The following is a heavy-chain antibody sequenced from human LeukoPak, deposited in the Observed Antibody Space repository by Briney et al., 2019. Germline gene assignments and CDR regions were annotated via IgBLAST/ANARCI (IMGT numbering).Heavy chain of an antibody. Sequence: SETLSLTCTVSGGSISSGGYYWSWTRQHPGKGLEWIGYIYYSGSTYYNPSLKSRVTISVDTSKNQFSLKLSSVTAADTAVYYCASKSSSCFDYWGQGTLVTVSS. D-gene: IGHD6-13*01. CDR3: ASKSSSCFDY. J-gene: IGHJ4*02. CDR2: IYYSGST. V-gene: IGHV4-31*03. CDR1: GGSISSGGYY.